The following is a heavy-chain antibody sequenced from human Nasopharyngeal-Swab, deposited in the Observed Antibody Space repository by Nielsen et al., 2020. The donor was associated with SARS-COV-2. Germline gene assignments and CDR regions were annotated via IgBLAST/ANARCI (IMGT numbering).Heavy chain of an antibody. V-gene: IGHV4-59*01. Sequence: WIRQPPGKGQEWIGYIYYSGSTNYNPSLKSRVTISVDTSKNQFSLKLSSVTAADTAVYYCASMRPRYYYGMDVWSQGTTVTVSS. CDR3: ASMRPRYYYGMDV. CDR2: IYYSGST. D-gene: IGHD3-16*01. J-gene: IGHJ6*02.